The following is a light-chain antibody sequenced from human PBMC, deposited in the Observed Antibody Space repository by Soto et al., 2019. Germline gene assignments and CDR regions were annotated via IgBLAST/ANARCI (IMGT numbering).Light chain of an antibody. CDR1: QGISSY. J-gene: IGKJ4*01. Sequence: IQLTQSPSSLSASVGDRVTITCRASQGISSYLAWYQQKPGKAPKLLIYAASTLQSGVPSRFSGSGSGTDFTLTISSLRPEDFATYYCQQLNSYPFTFGGGTKVDIK. CDR3: QQLNSYPFT. V-gene: IGKV1-9*01. CDR2: AAS.